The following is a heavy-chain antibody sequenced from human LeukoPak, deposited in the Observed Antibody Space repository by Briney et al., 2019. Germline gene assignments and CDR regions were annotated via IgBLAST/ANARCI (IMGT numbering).Heavy chain of an antibody. CDR3: ARPSIAAAGVRAFDI. J-gene: IGHJ3*02. D-gene: IGHD6-13*01. CDR1: GGSISSSSYY. Sequence: PSEALSLTCTVSGGSISSSSYYWGWIRQPPGKGLERIGSIYYSGSTYYNPSLKSRVTISVDTSKNQFSLKLSSVTAADTAVYYCARPSIAAAGVRAFDIWGQGTMVTVSS. V-gene: IGHV4-39*01. CDR2: IYYSGST.